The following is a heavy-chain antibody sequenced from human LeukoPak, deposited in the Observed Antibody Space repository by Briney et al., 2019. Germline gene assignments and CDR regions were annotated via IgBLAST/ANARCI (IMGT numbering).Heavy chain of an antibody. V-gene: IGHV3-53*01. CDR1: GFTVSSNS. D-gene: IGHD3-10*01. CDR2: IYSDNT. CDR3: VLVRELFGY. J-gene: IGHJ4*02. Sequence: GGSLRLSCTVSGFTVSSNSMSWVRQAPGKGLEWVSFIYSDNTHYSDSVKGRFTISRDNSKNTLYLQMNSLRAEDTAVYYCVLVRELFGYWGQGTLVTVSS.